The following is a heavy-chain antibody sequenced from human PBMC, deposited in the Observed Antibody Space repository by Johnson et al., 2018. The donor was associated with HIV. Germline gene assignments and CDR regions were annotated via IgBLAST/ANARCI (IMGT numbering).Heavy chain of an antibody. Sequence: EVQLVESGGGLVQVGGSLRLSCEVSGFMFGSYWMTWVRQAPGKGLEWVANIKQDGSNKYYADSVKGRFTISRDNSKNTLYLQMNSLRAEDTAVYYCARGAHSTPDAFDIWGQGTMVTVSS. CDR1: GFMFGSYW. CDR3: ARGAHSTPDAFDI. CDR2: IKQDGSNK. V-gene: IGHV3-7*01. J-gene: IGHJ3*02. D-gene: IGHD6-13*01.